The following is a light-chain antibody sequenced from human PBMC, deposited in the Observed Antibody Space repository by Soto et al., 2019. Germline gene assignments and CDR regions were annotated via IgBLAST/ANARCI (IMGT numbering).Light chain of an antibody. CDR1: GGHSSYA. Sequence: QSVLTQSPSASASLGASVKLTCTLSGGHSSYAIAWHQQQPEKGPRFLMNLNNDGSHTRGDGIPDRFSGSSSGAERYLTISGLQSEDEADYYCQTWATGIRVFGGGTKVTVL. V-gene: IGLV4-69*01. J-gene: IGLJ3*02. CDR2: LNNDGSH. CDR3: QTWATGIRV.